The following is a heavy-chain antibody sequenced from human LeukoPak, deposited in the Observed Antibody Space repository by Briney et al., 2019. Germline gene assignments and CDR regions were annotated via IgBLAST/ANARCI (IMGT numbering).Heavy chain of an antibody. J-gene: IGHJ4*02. CDR2: ISSSGSTI. CDR1: GFTFSDYY. Sequence: GGSLRLSCAASGFTFSDYYTGWISQAPGKWREWVSYISSSGSTIYYADSVKGRFTISRDNAKNSLYLQMNSLRAEDTAVYYCARDKSSSSGGDYWGQGTLVTVSS. CDR3: ARDKSSSSGGDY. D-gene: IGHD6-13*01. V-gene: IGHV3-11*01.